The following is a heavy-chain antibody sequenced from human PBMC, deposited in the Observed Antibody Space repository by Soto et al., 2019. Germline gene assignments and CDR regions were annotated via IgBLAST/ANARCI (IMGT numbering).Heavy chain of an antibody. Sequence: QVQLQQWGAGLLKPSETLSLTCAVYVGSFSGYSWTWIRQSPGQGLEWIGDGNHRWRAKSTTSLKSRVAISVETSKIRSCLHLKSVIAADTTLYCCARAARQREQIVITPATGDYFDYWGQGTLVTVSS. D-gene: IGHD1-1*01. V-gene: IGHV4-34*02. J-gene: IGHJ4*02. CDR3: ARAARQREQIVITPATGDYFDY. CDR1: VGSFSGYS. CDR2: GNHRWRA.